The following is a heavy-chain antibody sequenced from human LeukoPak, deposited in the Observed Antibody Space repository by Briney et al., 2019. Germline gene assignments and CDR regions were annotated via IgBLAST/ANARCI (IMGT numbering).Heavy chain of an antibody. Sequence: GGSLRLSCAASGFTFSSYGMHWVRQAPGKGLEWVAVISYDGSNKYYADSVKGRFTISRDNSKNTLYLQMNSLRAEDTAVYYCARGTIAVAPYYFDYWGQGTLVTVSS. J-gene: IGHJ4*02. V-gene: IGHV3-30*19. CDR2: ISYDGSNK. CDR3: ARGTIAVAPYYFDY. CDR1: GFTFSSYG. D-gene: IGHD6-19*01.